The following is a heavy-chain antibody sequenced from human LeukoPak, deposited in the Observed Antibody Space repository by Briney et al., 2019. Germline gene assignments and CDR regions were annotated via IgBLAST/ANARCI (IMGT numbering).Heavy chain of an antibody. CDR1: GFTFSSYA. D-gene: IGHD3-3*01. V-gene: IGHV3-23*01. CDR3: ARKDYDFWSGYYFYYYGMDV. J-gene: IGHJ6*02. CDR2: ISGSGTIT. Sequence: PGGSLRLSCAASGFTFSSYAMNWVRQAPGKGLEWVSVISGSGTITYYADSVKGRFTISRDNSKNTLYLQMNSLRAEDTAVYYCARKDYDFWSGYYFYYYGMDVWGQGTTVTVSS.